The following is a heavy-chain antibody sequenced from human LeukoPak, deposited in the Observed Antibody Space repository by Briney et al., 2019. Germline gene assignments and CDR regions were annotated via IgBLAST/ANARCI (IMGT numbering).Heavy chain of an antibody. CDR3: ARDDTYFYDSSGHGFDF. Sequence: PSETLSLTCTVSGGSISSYYWSWIRQPPGKGLEWIGYIYYSGSTNYNPSLKSRVTISVDTSKHQFSLKLISVTAADTALYFCARDDTYFYDSSGHGFDFWGQGTLVTVSS. D-gene: IGHD3-22*01. V-gene: IGHV4-59*12. CDR2: IYYSGST. CDR1: GGSISSYY. J-gene: IGHJ4*02.